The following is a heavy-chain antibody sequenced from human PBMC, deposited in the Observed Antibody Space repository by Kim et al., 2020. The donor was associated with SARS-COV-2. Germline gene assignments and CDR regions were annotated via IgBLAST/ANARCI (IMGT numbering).Heavy chain of an antibody. D-gene: IGHD4-4*01. J-gene: IGHJ3*02. V-gene: IGHV1-69*13. CDR2: IIPIFGTA. Sequence: SVKVSCKASGGTFSSYAISWVRQAPGQGLEWMGGIIPIFGTANYAQKFQGRVTITAYESTSTAYMELSSLRSEDTAVYYCARDTVTTAIDAFDIWGQGTMVTVSS. CDR1: GGTFSSYA. CDR3: ARDTVTTAIDAFDI.